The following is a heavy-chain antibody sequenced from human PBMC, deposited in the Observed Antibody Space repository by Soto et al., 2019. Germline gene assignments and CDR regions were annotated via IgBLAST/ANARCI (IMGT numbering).Heavy chain of an antibody. J-gene: IGHJ6*02. CDR1: GGTFSSYA. Sequence: ASVKVSCKASGGTFSSYAISWVRQAPGQGLEWMGGIIPILGIANYAQKFQGRVTITADKSTSTAYMERSSLRSEDTAVYYCARGDVDTAMVYYYYYGMDVWGQGTTVTVSS. D-gene: IGHD5-18*01. CDR3: ARGDVDTAMVYYYYYGMDV. CDR2: IIPILGIA. V-gene: IGHV1-69*10.